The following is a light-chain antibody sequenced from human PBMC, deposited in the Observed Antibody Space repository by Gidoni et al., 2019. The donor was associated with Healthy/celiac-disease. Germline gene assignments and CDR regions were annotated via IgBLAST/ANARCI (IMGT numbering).Light chain of an antibody. V-gene: IGKV3-11*01. CDR3: QQRSNWPPGLT. CDR2: DAS. CDR1: QSVSSY. Sequence: EIVLTQSPATLSLSPGARATLSCRASQSVSSYLAWSQQKPGQAPRLLIYDASNRATGIPARFSGSGSGTDFTLTISSLAPEDFAVYYCQQRSNWPPGLTFGGXTKVEIK. J-gene: IGKJ4*01.